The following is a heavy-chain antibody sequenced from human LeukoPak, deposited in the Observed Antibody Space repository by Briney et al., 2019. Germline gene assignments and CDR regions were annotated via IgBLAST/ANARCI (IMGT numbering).Heavy chain of an antibody. CDR2: INPSGDST. D-gene: IGHD1-26*01. Sequence: ASVKVSCKASGYTFTSYYMNWVRQAPGQGLEWMAIINPSGDSTSYARKFQGRVTVTRDMSTSTVYMQLSSLRSEDTAVYYCAREGRVGAPGFDYWGQGTLVAVSA. CDR3: AREGRVGAPGFDY. CDR1: GYTFTSYY. J-gene: IGHJ4*02. V-gene: IGHV1-46*01.